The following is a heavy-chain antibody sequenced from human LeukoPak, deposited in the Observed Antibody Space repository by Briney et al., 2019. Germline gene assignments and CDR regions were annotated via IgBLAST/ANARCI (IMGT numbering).Heavy chain of an antibody. Sequence: SETLSLTCAVYGGSFSGYYWCCIRQPAGKGLEWIGEINHSGSTNYNPSLKSRVTISVDTSKNQFSLKLSSVTDADTAVYYCARTPWGASRFLEWPTPGRFDPWGQGTLVTVSS. CDR1: GGSFSGYY. V-gene: IGHV4-34*01. CDR2: INHSGST. CDR3: ARTPWGASRFLEWPTPGRFDP. D-gene: IGHD3-3*01. J-gene: IGHJ5*02.